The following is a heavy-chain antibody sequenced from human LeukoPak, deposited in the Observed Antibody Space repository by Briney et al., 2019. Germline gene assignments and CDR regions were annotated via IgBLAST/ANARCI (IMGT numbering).Heavy chain of an antibody. CDR1: GFTFSSRDW. V-gene: IGHV3-7*01. Sequence: TGGSLRLSCVASGFTFSSRDWMTWVRQAPGKGLEWVANIKQDGSEKNYVDSVKGRFTISRDNAKNSLHLQMNSLRAEDTAVYYCATQRNGNNSPFDYWGQGTLVTVSS. CDR2: IKQDGSEK. D-gene: IGHD5-24*01. CDR3: ATQRNGNNSPFDY. J-gene: IGHJ4*02.